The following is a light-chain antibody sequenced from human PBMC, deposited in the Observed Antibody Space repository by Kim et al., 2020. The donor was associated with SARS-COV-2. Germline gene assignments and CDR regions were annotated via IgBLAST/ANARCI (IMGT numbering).Light chain of an antibody. V-gene: IGLV3-19*01. Sequence: SSELTQDPAVSVALGQTVRITCQGNSLISHYAGWYQQKPGGAPVLVLYGKSDRPSGIPDRFSGSKSGDTASLTISGAQAEDEADYYCHSRGSSGDHMVFGGGTKVTVL. CDR3: HSRGSSGDHMV. J-gene: IGLJ3*02. CDR2: GKS. CDR1: SLISHY.